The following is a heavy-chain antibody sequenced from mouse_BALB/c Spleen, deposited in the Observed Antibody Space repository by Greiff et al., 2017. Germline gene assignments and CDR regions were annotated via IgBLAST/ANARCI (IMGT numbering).Heavy chain of an antibody. Sequence: VQLQQPGAELVKPGASVKLSCKASGYTFTSYWMHWVKQRPGQGLVWIGEINPSNGRTNYNEKFKSKATLTVDKSSSTAYMQLSSLTSEDSAVYYCARLKLGGYFDDGGQGTTRTVSA. J-gene: IGHJ2*01. CDR3: ARLKLGGYFDD. CDR1: GYTFTSYW. CDR2: INPSNGRT. V-gene: IGHV1S81*02. D-gene: IGHD4-1*01.